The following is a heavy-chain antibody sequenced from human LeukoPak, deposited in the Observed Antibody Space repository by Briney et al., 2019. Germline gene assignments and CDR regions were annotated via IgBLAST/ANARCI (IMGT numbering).Heavy chain of an antibody. D-gene: IGHD4-11*01. Sequence: ASVKVSCKASGYTFTSYDINWVRQATGQGLEWVGWMNPNSGNTGYAQNFQGRVTMTSNTSISTAYMELSSLRSEDTPVYYCARGAGSGDSNYEVDYWGQGTLVTVSS. V-gene: IGHV1-8*01. CDR3: ARGAGSGDSNYEVDY. J-gene: IGHJ4*02. CDR1: GYTFTSYD. CDR2: MNPNSGNT.